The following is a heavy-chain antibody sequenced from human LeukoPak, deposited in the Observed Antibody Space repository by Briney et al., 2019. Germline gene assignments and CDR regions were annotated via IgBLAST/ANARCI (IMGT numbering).Heavy chain of an antibody. D-gene: IGHD5-18*01. V-gene: IGHV4-38-2*02. CDR1: GYSIYSGYY. CDR3: ASDGGARGYSFIRGQNAFDI. Sequence: PSETLSRTCIVSGYSIYSGYYWGWVRQPPGKGLEWIGSIYHSGSTYYIPSLKSRVTISVDTSKNQFSLKLSSVTAEDTAVYYCASDGGARGYSFIRGQNAFDIWGQGTMVTVSS. J-gene: IGHJ3*02. CDR2: IYHSGST.